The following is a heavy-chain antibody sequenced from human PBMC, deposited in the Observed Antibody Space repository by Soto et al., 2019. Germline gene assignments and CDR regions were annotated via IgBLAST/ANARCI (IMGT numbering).Heavy chain of an antibody. J-gene: IGHJ6*02. D-gene: IGHD1-26*01. Sequence: GGSLRLSCAASGFTFSSYSMNWVRQAPGKGLEWVSSISSSSSYIYYADSVKGRFTISRDNAKNSLYLEMHSLRAEDTAVYYCARTRSAWSDFHYYSLDVWGQGTTVTVSS. CDR1: GFTFSSYS. CDR3: ARTRSAWSDFHYYSLDV. V-gene: IGHV3-21*01. CDR2: ISSSSSYI.